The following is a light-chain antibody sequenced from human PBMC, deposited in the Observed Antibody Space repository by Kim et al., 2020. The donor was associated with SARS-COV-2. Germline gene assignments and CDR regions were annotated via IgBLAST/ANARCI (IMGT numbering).Light chain of an antibody. CDR1: HGISNY. V-gene: IGKV1-27*01. Sequence: DIQMTQSPSSLSASVGDRVTITCRASHGISNYLAWYQQRPGKVPKLLIYASATLQSGVPSRFSGSGSGTDFTLTISGLQPEDVATYYCQKYDSAPWTFGQGTKVDIK. CDR3: QKYDSAPWT. J-gene: IGKJ1*01. CDR2: ASA.